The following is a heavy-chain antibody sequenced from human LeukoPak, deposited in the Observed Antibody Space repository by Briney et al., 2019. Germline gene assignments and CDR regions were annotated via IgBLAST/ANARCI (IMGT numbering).Heavy chain of an antibody. D-gene: IGHD6-13*01. V-gene: IGHV4-61*02. CDR2: IYTSGST. J-gene: IGHJ6*03. CDR1: GGSISSGSYY. Sequence: SETLSLTCTVSGGSISSGSYYWSWIRQPAGKGLEWIGRIYTSGSTNYNPSLKSRVTISVDTSKNQFSLKLSSVTAADTAVYYCARAGGAAGGNYYYYYMDVWGKGTTVTISS. CDR3: ARAGGAAGGNYYYYYMDV.